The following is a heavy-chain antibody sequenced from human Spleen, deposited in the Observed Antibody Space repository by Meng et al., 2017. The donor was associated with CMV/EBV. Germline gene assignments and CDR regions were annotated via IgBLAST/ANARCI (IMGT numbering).Heavy chain of an antibody. CDR1: GFTFSTYG. CDR3: AKSRSTGWTPFDY. J-gene: IGHJ4*02. CDR2: IRFDGSNE. V-gene: IGHV3-30*02. D-gene: IGHD6-19*01. Sequence: GESLKISCAASGFTFSTYGMHWVRQAPGKGLEWVTFIRFDGSNEYYADSVKGRFTISRDKSKNTLYLQMKSLRPEDTAVYYCAKSRSTGWTPFDYWGQGTLVTVSS.